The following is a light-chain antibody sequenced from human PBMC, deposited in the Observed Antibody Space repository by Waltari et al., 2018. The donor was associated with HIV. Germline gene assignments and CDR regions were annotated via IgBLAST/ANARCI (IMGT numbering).Light chain of an antibody. CDR3: SSYTRGNTLV. CDR2: EVN. Sequence: QAALTQTASVSGSPGQSITIPCTGASSDVGGSNHVSWYQQRPGNAPQLIIYEVNARPSGVSNRFSGSKSDNTASLTISGLQAEDEAHYYCSSYTRGNTLVFGGGTKVTVL. V-gene: IGLV2-14*01. J-gene: IGLJ3*02. CDR1: SSDVGGSNH.